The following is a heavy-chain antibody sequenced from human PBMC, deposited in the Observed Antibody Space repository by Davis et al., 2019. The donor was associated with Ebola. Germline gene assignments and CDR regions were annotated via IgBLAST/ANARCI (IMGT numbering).Heavy chain of an antibody. CDR3: ARSKRCSGDSCQLEPVDY. CDR1: GGSIGDYD. V-gene: IGHV4-59*01. D-gene: IGHD2-15*01. CDR2: ISYTGRT. Sequence: PGGSLRLSCTVSGGSIGDYDWHWIRQPPGKGLEWISYISYTGRTRYNFSLKSRVTISLDTSNSQLSLRLSSVTAADTAIYYCARSKRCSGDSCQLEPVDYWGRGTLVTVSS. J-gene: IGHJ4*02.